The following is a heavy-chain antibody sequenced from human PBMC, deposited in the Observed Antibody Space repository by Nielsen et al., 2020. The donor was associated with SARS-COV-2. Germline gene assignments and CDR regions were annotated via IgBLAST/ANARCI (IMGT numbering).Heavy chain of an antibody. J-gene: IGHJ4*02. V-gene: IGHV3-7*01. Sequence: GGSLRLSCAASGFTFSSYWMSWVRQAPGKGLEWVANIKQDGSEKYYVDSVKGRFTISRDNAKNSLYLQMNSLRAEDTAVYYCVRDTGAWDFDYWGQGTLITVSS. CDR2: IKQDGSEK. CDR1: GFTFSSYW. D-gene: IGHD1-26*01. CDR3: VRDTGAWDFDY.